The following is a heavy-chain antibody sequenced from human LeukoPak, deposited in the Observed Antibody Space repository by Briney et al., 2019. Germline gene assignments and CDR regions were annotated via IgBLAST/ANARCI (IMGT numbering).Heavy chain of an antibody. J-gene: IGHJ4*02. Sequence: PGGSLRLSCAASGFTFSSYAMSWVRQAPGKGLEWVSAISGSGGSTYYADSVKGRFTISRDNSKNTLYLQMNSLRAEDTAVYYCARYWGVYTDYYFDYWGQRTLVTVSS. CDR2: ISGSGGST. CDR1: GFTFSSYA. D-gene: IGHD3-10*01. V-gene: IGHV3-23*01. CDR3: ARYWGVYTDYYFDY.